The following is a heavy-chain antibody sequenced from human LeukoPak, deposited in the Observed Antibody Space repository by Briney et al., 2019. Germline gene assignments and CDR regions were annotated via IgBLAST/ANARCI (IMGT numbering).Heavy chain of an antibody. V-gene: IGHV5-51*01. CDR3: ARSKRIAAAGGVDY. J-gene: IGHJ4*02. D-gene: IGHD6-13*01. Sequence: GESLKISCKGSGYIFSSYWIAWVRQMPGQGLEWMGTIYPGDSDTRYSPSFQGQVTISADKSISTAYLQWSSLKASDTAMYYCARSKRIAAAGGVDYWGQGTLVTVSS. CDR2: IYPGDSDT. CDR1: GYIFSSYW.